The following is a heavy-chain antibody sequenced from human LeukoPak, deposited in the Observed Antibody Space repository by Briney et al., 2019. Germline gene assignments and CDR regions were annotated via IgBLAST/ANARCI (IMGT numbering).Heavy chain of an antibody. CDR2: ISTLYGNK. CDR3: ARARSRASTWYWDH. J-gene: IGHJ4*02. CDR1: GYTFTDYG. D-gene: IGHD2-8*02. V-gene: IGHV1-18*01. Sequence: ASVKVSCKASGYTFTDYGINWVRQAPGQGPEWMGWISTLYGNKNFAQKFQGRVTMTSDTSTSTAYLELASLTSDDSAIYYCARARSRASTWYWDHWGQGTLVTVSS.